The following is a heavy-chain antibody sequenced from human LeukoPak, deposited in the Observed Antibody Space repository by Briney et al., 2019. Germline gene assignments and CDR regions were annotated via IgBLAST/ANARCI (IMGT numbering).Heavy chain of an antibody. CDR1: GFTFSSYE. Sequence: PGGSLRLSCAASGFTFSSYEMNWVRQAPGKGLEWVSYISSSGSTIYYADSVKGRFTISRDNSKNTLYLQMNSLRAEDTAVYYCAKDSYYYDSSGYHPWDYYYGMDVWGQGTTVTVSS. D-gene: IGHD3-22*01. V-gene: IGHV3-48*03. J-gene: IGHJ6*02. CDR3: AKDSYYYDSSGYHPWDYYYGMDV. CDR2: ISSSGSTI.